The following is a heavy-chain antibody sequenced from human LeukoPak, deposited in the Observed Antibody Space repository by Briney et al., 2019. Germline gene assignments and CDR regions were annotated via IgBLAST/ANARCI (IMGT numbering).Heavy chain of an antibody. CDR3: AGFFYDSSNDAFDI. CDR2: IIPIYGRA. D-gene: IGHD3-22*01. CDR1: GVTFGSYDFTFTSYA. Sequence: ASVKVSCKAFGVTFGSYDFTFTSYAISWVRQAPGQGLEWMGGIIPIYGRANYPQKFQGRVSVTADESTRTVTMQLSSLRSEDTAVYYCAGFFYDSSNDAFDIWGQGTVVTVS. V-gene: IGHV1-69*13. J-gene: IGHJ3*02.